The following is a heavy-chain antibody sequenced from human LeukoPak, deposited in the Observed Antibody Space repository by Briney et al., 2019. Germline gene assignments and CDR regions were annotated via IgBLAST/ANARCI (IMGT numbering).Heavy chain of an antibody. CDR3: ARLRGYSYGYGNY. CDR2: ISSSGNTI. Sequence: GGSLRLSCAASGFTFSSYSMNWVRQAPGKGLEWVSYISSSGNTIDYADSVKGRFTISRDNAKNSLYLQMVSLRAEDTAVYYCARLRGYSYGYGNYWGQGTLVTVSS. D-gene: IGHD5-18*01. V-gene: IGHV3-48*04. J-gene: IGHJ4*02. CDR1: GFTFSSYS.